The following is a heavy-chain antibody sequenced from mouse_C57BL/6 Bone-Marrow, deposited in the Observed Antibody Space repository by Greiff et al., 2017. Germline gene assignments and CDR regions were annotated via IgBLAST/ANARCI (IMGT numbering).Heavy chain of an antibody. CDR2: ISYDGSN. CDR3: ARAGSPDY. V-gene: IGHV3-6*01. D-gene: IGHD4-1*01. Sequence: EVKLMESGPGLVKPSQSLSLTCSVTGYSITSGYYWNWIRQFPGNKLEWMGYISYDGSNNYNPSLKNRISITRDTSKNQFFLKLNSVTTEDTATYYCARAGSPDYWGQGTTLTVSS. J-gene: IGHJ2*01. CDR1: GYSITSGYY.